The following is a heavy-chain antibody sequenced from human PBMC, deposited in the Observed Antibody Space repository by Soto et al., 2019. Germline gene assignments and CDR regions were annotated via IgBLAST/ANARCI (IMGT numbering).Heavy chain of an antibody. CDR1: GYTFTSFA. CDR3: ARGITLPTPLDY. J-gene: IGHJ4*02. D-gene: IGHD1-20*01. Sequence: ASVKVSCKASGYTFTSFAMHWVRQAPGKRLEWMGWINAGNGNTKYSQKFQGRVTITRDTSASTAYMELSSLRSEDTGVYYCARGITLPTPLDYWGQGTLVTVSS. V-gene: IGHV1-3*01. CDR2: INAGNGNT.